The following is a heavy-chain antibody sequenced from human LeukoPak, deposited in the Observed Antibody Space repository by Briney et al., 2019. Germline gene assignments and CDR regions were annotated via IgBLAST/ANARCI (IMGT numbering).Heavy chain of an antibody. D-gene: IGHD3-3*01. CDR2: ISSSGSTI. CDR1: GFTFSSYE. CDR3: ARDDTIFGVVIAPDY. V-gene: IGHV3-48*03. J-gene: IGHJ4*02. Sequence: PGGSLRLSCAASGFTFSSYEMNWVRQAPGKGLEWVSYISSSGSTIYYADSVKGRFTISRDNAKNSLYLQMNSLRAEDTALYYCARDDTIFGVVIAPDYWGQGTLVTVSS.